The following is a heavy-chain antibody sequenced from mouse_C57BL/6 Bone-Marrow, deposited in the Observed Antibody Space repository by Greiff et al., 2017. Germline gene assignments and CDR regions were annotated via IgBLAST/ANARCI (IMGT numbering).Heavy chain of an antibody. J-gene: IGHJ4*01. V-gene: IGHV14-4*01. CDR2: IDPENGDT. Sequence: VQLKESGAELVRPGASVKLSCTASGFNIKDDYMHWVKQRPEQGLEWIGWIDPENGDTEYASKFQGKATITADTSSNTAYLQLSSLTSEDTAVYYCTPYGNYPPMDYWGQGTSVTVSS. CDR3: TPYGNYPPMDY. D-gene: IGHD2-1*01. CDR1: GFNIKDDY.